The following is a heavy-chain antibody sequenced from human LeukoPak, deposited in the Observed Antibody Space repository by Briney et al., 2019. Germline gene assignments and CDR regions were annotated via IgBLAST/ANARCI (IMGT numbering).Heavy chain of an antibody. CDR3: AKARDSSSPSDY. Sequence: GRSLRLSCAASGFTFDDYAMHWVRQAPGKGLEWVSAISGSGGSTYYADSVKGRFTISRDNSKSTLYLQMNSLRAEDTAVYYCAKARDSSSPSDYWGQGTLVTVSS. D-gene: IGHD6-6*01. J-gene: IGHJ4*02. CDR2: ISGSGGST. CDR1: GFTFDDYA. V-gene: IGHV3-23*01.